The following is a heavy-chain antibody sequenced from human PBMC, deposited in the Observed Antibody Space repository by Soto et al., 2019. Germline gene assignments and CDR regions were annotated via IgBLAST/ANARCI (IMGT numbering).Heavy chain of an antibody. CDR1: GYTFTSYA. CDR3: ARDPANWDDAFDI. CDR2: INDGNGNT. D-gene: IGHD7-27*01. V-gene: IGHV1-3*01. J-gene: IGHJ3*02. Sequence: AAVKVSCKASGYTFTSYAMHWVRQAPGRRLEWMGWINDGNGNTKYSQKFQGRVTITRDTSASTAYMELSSLRSEATSVYYGARDPANWDDAFDIWGQGTMVTVSS.